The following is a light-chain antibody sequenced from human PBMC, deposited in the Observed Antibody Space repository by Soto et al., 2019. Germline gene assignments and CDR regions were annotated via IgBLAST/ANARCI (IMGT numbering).Light chain of an antibody. CDR2: EAS. CDR1: STDFVSYNR. Sequence: QSVLTQPPSVSGSPGQSVTISCTGTSTDFVSYNRVSWYQQPPGTAPKLIIYEASNRPSGVPDRFSGSKSGNTASLTLSGLQAADEADYYCSLYTSENTYVFGTGTNVTVL. V-gene: IGLV2-18*01. CDR3: SLYTSENTYV. J-gene: IGLJ1*01.